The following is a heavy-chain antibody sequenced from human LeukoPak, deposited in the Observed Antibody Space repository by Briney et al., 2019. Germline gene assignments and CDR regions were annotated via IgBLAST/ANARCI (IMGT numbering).Heavy chain of an antibody. CDR1: GFSFSGHW. J-gene: IGHJ4*01. Sequence: GGSLRLSCTASGFSFSGHWMHWARQLPGKGLVWVSRISPTGSTTSYADSVKGRFTVSRDNAKNTLFLEMNSLRDEDTAVYYCAGDYIWGRLFWGQGTLVTVSS. CDR2: ISPTGSTT. D-gene: IGHD3-16*01. CDR3: AGDYIWGRLF. V-gene: IGHV3-74*01.